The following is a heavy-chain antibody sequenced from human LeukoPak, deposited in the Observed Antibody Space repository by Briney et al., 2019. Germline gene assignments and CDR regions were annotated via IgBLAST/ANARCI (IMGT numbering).Heavy chain of an antibody. V-gene: IGHV4-61*02. CDR3: ARETILLYYYDSSGIDY. CDR1: GGSISSGSYY. D-gene: IGHD3-22*01. J-gene: IGHJ4*02. Sequence: SETLSLACTVSGGSISSGSYYWSWIRQPAGKGLEWIGRIYTSGSTNYNPSLKSRVTISVDTSKNQFSLKLSSVTAADATVYYCARETILLYYYDSSGIDYWGQGTLVTVSS. CDR2: IYTSGST.